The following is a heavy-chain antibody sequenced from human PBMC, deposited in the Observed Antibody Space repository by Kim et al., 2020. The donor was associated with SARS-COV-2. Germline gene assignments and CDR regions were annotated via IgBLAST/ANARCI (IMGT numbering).Heavy chain of an antibody. V-gene: IGHV3-33*01. CDR1: GFTFSSYG. CDR2: IWYDGSNK. CDR3: AREGRVGATTGVDY. D-gene: IGHD1-26*01. Sequence: SLRLSCAASGFTFSSYGMHWVRQAPGKGLEWVAVIWYDGSNKYYADSVKGRFTISRDNSKNTLYLQMNSLRAEDTAVYYCAREGRVGATTGVDYWGQGTLVTVSS. J-gene: IGHJ4*02.